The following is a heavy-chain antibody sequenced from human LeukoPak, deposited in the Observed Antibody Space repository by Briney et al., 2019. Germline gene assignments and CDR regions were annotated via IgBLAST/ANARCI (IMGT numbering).Heavy chain of an antibody. Sequence: GASVKVSCKASGYTFTSYGISWVRQAPGQGLEWMGWISAYNGNTNYAQKLQGRVTMTTDTSTSTAYMELRSLRSDDTAVYYCAREKPDGSSWYLYYYYYGMDVWGQGTTVTVSS. CDR2: ISAYNGNT. CDR3: AREKPDGSSWYLYYYYYGMDV. V-gene: IGHV1-18*01. D-gene: IGHD6-13*01. J-gene: IGHJ6*02. CDR1: GYTFTSYG.